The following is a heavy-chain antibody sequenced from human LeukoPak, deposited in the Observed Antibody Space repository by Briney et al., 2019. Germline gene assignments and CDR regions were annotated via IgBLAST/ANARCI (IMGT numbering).Heavy chain of an antibody. J-gene: IGHJ6*03. V-gene: IGHV3-33*06. CDR2: IWHDGSNK. CDR3: AKSPQSDYYYMDV. CDR1: GFTFSSYG. Sequence: PGGSLRLSCAASGFTFSSYGMHWVRQAPGKGLEWVAVIWHDGSNKYYADSVKGRFTISRDNSKNTLYLQMNSLRAEDTAVYYCAKSPQSDYYYMDVWGKGTTVTVSS.